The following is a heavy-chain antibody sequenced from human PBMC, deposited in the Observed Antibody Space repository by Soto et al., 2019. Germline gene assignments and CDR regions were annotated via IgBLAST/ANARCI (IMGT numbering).Heavy chain of an antibody. CDR3: ARYYYDSSGYYYYFDY. CDR1: GYSFTSYW. D-gene: IGHD3-22*01. V-gene: IGHV5-10-1*01. CDR2: IDPSDSYT. Sequence: GESLKISCKGSGYSFTSYWISWVRQMPGKGLEWMGRIDPSDSYTNYSPSFQGHVTISADKSISTAYLQWSSLKASDTAMYYCARYYYDSSGYYYYFDYWGQGTLVTVSS. J-gene: IGHJ4*02.